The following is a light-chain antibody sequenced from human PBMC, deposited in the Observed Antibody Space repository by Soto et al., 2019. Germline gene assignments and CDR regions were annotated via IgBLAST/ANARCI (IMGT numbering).Light chain of an antibody. CDR2: DVT. CDR3: GSITRSSTSV. CDR1: SSDVGGFEY. Sequence: QSVLSQPASVSWSPGQSITISCTGTSSDVGGFEYVSWYQHQPGKAPKLIIYDVTKRPSGVSNRFSGSKSGNTASLTISGIQAEDEGDYYCGSITRSSTSVFGTGTKVTV. V-gene: IGLV2-14*01. J-gene: IGLJ1*01.